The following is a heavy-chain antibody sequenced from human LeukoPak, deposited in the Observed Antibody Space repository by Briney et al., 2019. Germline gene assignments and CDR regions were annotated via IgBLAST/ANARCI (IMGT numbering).Heavy chain of an antibody. J-gene: IGHJ3*02. CDR1: GYTFTSYA. CDR2: INTNTGNP. CDR3: ARVQDTAMVPAFDI. Sequence: ASVKLSCKASGYTFTSYAMNWVRQAPGQGLEWMGWINTNTGNPTYAQGFTGRFVFSLDTSVSTAYLQISSLKAEDTAVYYCARVQDTAMVPAFDIWGQGTMVTVSS. V-gene: IGHV7-4-1*02. D-gene: IGHD5-18*01.